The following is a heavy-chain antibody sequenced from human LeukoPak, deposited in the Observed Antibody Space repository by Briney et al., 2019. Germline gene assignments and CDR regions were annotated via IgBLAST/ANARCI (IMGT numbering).Heavy chain of an antibody. D-gene: IGHD4-23*01. J-gene: IGHJ4*02. Sequence: GGSLRLSCAASGFTYSSYWMNWVRQAPGKGLVWVSRIASDGSSTTYADSVKGRFSISRDNAKNTLYLQMNSLRVEDTAVYYCARGRPHGNDYWGQGTLVTVSS. V-gene: IGHV3-74*01. CDR1: GFTYSSYW. CDR2: IASDGSST. CDR3: ARGRPHGNDY.